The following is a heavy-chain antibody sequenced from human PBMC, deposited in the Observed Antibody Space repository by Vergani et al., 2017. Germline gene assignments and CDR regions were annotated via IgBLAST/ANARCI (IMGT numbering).Heavy chain of an antibody. J-gene: IGHJ6*03. CDR3: ARDSYYYDSSGYYGVYYYYYMDV. D-gene: IGHD3-22*01. Sequence: QVQLQESGPGLVKPSQTLSLTCTVSGGSISSGDYYWSWIRQPPGKGLEWIGYIYYSGSTYYNPSLKSRVTISVDTSKNQFSLKLSSVTAADTAVYYCARDSYYYDSSGYYGVYYYYYMDVWGKGTTVTVSS. CDR2: IYYSGST. CDR1: GGSISSGDYY. V-gene: IGHV4-30-4*08.